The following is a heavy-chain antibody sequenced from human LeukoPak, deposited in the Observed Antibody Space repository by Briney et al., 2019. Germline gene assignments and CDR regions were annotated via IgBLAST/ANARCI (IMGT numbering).Heavy chain of an antibody. V-gene: IGHV1-2*02. D-gene: IGHD3-22*01. Sequence: GASVKVSCKASEYTFTGYYMHWVLQAPGQGLEWMGWINPHSGGTNYAQKFQGRVTMTRDTSISTAYMELSRLRSDDTAVYYCARGYYDSSGYYYSHFDYWGQGTLVTVSS. CDR2: INPHSGGT. CDR3: ARGYYDSSGYYYSHFDY. CDR1: EYTFTGYY. J-gene: IGHJ4*02.